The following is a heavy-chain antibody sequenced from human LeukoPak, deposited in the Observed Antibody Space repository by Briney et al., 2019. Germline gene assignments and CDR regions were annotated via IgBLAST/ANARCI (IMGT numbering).Heavy chain of an antibody. D-gene: IGHD5-18*01. Sequence: SVKVSCKASGGTFSSYAISWVRQAPGQGLEWMGRIIPIFGTANCAQKFQGRVTITTDESTSTAYMELSSLRSEDTAVYYCAREFVPEVDTAMVFDYWGQGTLVTVSS. CDR1: GGTFSSYA. J-gene: IGHJ4*02. CDR3: AREFVPEVDTAMVFDY. V-gene: IGHV1-69*05. CDR2: IIPIFGTA.